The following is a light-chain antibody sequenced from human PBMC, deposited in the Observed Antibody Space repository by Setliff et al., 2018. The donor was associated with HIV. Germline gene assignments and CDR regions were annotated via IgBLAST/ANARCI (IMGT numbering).Light chain of an antibody. CDR2: DVS. J-gene: IGLJ1*01. Sequence: QSALTQPASVSGSPGQSITISCTGTSSDVGGYNYVSWYQLHPGKAPKLMIFDVSERPSGVSNRFSGSKSGNTASLTISGLQAEDEANYYCCSYAGSPYVFGTGTKVTVL. CDR3: CSYAGSPYV. CDR1: SSDVGGYNY. V-gene: IGLV2-14*03.